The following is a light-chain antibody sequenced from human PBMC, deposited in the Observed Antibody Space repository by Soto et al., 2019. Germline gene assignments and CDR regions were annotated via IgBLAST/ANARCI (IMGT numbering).Light chain of an antibody. V-gene: IGLV1-51*01. CDR1: SSNIGNNY. J-gene: IGLJ2*01. CDR3: GTWDSSLSLVV. CDR2: DNN. Sequence: QSVLTQPPSVSAAPGQKVTISCSGSSSNIGNNYVSWYQQLPGTAPKLLIYDNNKRPSGISDRFSGSKSGTSATLGITGLQTGDEADYYCGTWDSSLSLVVFGGGTKLTVL.